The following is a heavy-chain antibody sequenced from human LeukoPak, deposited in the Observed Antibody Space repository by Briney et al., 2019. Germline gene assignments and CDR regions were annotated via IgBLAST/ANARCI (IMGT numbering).Heavy chain of an antibody. V-gene: IGHV3-23*01. CDR2: ISGSGGST. J-gene: IGHJ4*02. D-gene: IGHD3-3*01. Sequence: GGSLRLSCAASGFTFSSYAMSWVRQAPGKGLEWVSAISGSGGSTYYADSVKGRFIISRDNSKNTLYLQMNSLRAEDTAVYYCAKGRSYDFWSGYHTLDYWGQGTLVTVSS. CDR3: AKGRSYDFWSGYHTLDY. CDR1: GFTFSSYA.